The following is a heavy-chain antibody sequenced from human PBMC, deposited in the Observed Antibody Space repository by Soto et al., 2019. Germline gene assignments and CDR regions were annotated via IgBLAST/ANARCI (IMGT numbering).Heavy chain of an antibody. J-gene: IGHJ5*02. Sequence: SETLSLTCTVSGDSIRSTNYYWGWIRQSPGKGLEWLGSIYHTGSTYYNPSLKSRVTISVDRSKNQFSLKLSSMTAADTAVYYCASVPYPWGQGTLVNVS. CDR3: ASVPYP. CDR2: IYHTGST. D-gene: IGHD6-6*01. V-gene: IGHV4-39*07. CDR1: GDSIRSTNYY.